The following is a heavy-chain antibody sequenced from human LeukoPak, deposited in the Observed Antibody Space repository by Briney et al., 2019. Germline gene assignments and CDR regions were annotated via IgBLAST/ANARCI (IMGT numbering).Heavy chain of an antibody. D-gene: IGHD3-22*01. J-gene: IGHJ6*03. CDR2: IRNDGSND. V-gene: IGHV3-30*02. Sequence: GGSLRLSCAASGFTFSHHGMHWVRQAPGKGLEWVAFIRNDGSNDYYADSVKGRFTISRDNSKNTLSLQMNSLRAGDTAVYYCAKGSKLVLITSDHYMAVWGKGTTVTISS. CDR3: AKGSKLVLITSDHYMAV. CDR1: GFTFSHHG.